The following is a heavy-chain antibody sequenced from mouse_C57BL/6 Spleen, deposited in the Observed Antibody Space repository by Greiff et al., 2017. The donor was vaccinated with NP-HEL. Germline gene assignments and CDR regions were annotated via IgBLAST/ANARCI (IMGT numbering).Heavy chain of an antibody. D-gene: IGHD1-1*01. Sequence: QVQLQQPGAELVMPGASVKLSCKASGYTFTSYWMHWVKQRPGQGLEWIGEIDPSDSYTNYNQKFKGKSTLTVDKSSSTAYMQLSSLTSEDSAVYYCARGPGYGSSGYAMDYWGQGTSVTVSS. V-gene: IGHV1-69*01. J-gene: IGHJ4*01. CDR3: ARGPGYGSSGYAMDY. CDR2: IDPSDSYT. CDR1: GYTFTSYW.